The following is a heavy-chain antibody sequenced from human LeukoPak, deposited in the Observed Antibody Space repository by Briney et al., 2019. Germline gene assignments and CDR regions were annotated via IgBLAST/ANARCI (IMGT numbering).Heavy chain of an antibody. CDR1: GGSISSGGYY. CDR2: IYYSGST. J-gene: IGHJ4*02. D-gene: IGHD3-16*02. V-gene: IGHV4-31*03. CDR3: ARVQTYDYVWGSYRHFDY. Sequence: PSQTLSLTCTVSGGSISSGGYYWSWIRQHPGKGLEWIGYIYYSGSTYYNPSLKSRVTISVDTSKNQFSLKLSSVTAADTAVYYCARVQTYDYVWGSYRHFDYWGQGTLVTVSS.